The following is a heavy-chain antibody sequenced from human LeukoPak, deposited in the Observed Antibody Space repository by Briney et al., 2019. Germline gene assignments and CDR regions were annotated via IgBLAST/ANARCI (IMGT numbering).Heavy chain of an antibody. D-gene: IGHD5/OR15-5a*01. CDR1: GGSISRSSSY. CDR2: IYYSGNT. J-gene: IGHJ5*02. CDR3: ARRRTVSTTGRFDP. V-gene: IGHV4-39*01. Sequence: SETLSLTCTVSGGSISRSSSYWGWIRQPPGKGLEWIASIYYSGNTYYNPSLKRRVNISVDTSKNQVSLKLSSVTAADTAVYYCARRRTVSTTGRFDPWGQGILVTVSS.